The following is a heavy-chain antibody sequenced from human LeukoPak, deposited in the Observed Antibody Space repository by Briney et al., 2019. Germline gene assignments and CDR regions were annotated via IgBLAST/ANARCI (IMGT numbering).Heavy chain of an antibody. J-gene: IGHJ6*02. Sequence: ASVTLSCTASGYTFTSYDINWVRQATGQGLEWMGWMNPNSGNTGYSQKFQVRVNMTRNTSISTAYMELSSLRSEDTAVYYCAREGSSWYPYYYYYYGMDVWGQGTTVTVSS. D-gene: IGHD6-13*01. CDR3: AREGSSWYPYYYYYYGMDV. CDR2: MNPNSGNT. V-gene: IGHV1-8*02. CDR1: GYTFTSYD.